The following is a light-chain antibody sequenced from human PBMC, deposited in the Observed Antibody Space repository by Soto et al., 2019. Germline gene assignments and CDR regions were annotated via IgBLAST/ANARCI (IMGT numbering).Light chain of an antibody. CDR3: QQYGSATRT. Sequence: EIVMTQYPATLPVSPVERATLSCSGXQRVISSSFAWCQQKPGQAPRXLXSDXSSMATGSPDRLSGSGSATDFTLTISRLDPEDFAVYYFQQYGSATRTFGQGTKVDIK. CDR1: QRVISSS. CDR2: DXS. J-gene: IGKJ1*01. V-gene: IGKV3-20*01.